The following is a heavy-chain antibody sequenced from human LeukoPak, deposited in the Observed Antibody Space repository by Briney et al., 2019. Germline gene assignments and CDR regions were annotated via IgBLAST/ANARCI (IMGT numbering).Heavy chain of an antibody. CDR1: GGSSSNYY. CDR2: IYNIGST. D-gene: IGHD5-24*01. J-gene: IGHJ5*01. V-gene: IGHV4-59*01. CDR3: ATDIKRGDGYNYDS. Sequence: KPSETLSLTCSVSGGSSSNYYWSWIRQPPGKGLEYIGYIYNIGSTNYNPSLKSRVTISVDTSKNQFSLKLTSVTAADTAVYDCATDIKRGDGYNYDSWGQGTLVTISS.